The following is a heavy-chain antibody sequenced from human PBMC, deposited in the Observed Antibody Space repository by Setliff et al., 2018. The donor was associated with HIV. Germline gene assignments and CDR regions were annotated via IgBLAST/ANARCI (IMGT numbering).Heavy chain of an antibody. J-gene: IGHJ6*04. V-gene: IGHV4-34*01. CDR3: ARRGADSYYPRPLDV. Sequence: SATLSLTCAVYGGSFSGYFWSWIRQPPGRGLEWIGEINHSGSTNYNPSLNSRLTISVDTSKSQFSLRLNSVTATDTALYYCARRGADSYYPRPLDVWGKGTTVTVSS. CDR2: INHSGST. CDR1: GGSFSGYF. D-gene: IGHD3-10*01.